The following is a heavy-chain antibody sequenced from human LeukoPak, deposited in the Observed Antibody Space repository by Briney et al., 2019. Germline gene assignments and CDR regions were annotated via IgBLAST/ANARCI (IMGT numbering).Heavy chain of an antibody. Sequence: PSGTLSLTCAVYGGAFSGYYWSWIRQPPGEGLEWVGEINNSGRTNYNPSLKSRVTISADTSRNQFSLKLSSGTAADTAVYYCARVVVVPAGGTYNWFDPWGQRTVVTVSS. D-gene: IGHD2-2*01. CDR3: ARVVVVPAGGTYNWFDP. CDR1: GGAFSGYY. J-gene: IGHJ5*02. CDR2: INNSGRT. V-gene: IGHV4-34*01.